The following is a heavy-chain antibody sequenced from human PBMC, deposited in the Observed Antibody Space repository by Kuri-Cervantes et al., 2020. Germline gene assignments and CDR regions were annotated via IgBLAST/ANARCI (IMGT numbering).Heavy chain of an antibody. CDR2: IYYSGST. CDR3: ARQNTVTTLDWYFDL. V-gene: IGHV4-59*08. D-gene: IGHD4-17*01. J-gene: IGHJ2*01. CDR1: GGSITNFY. Sequence: SETLSLTCTASGGSITNFYWSWIRQPPGRGLEWIGYIYYSGSTNYNPSLKSRVTISVDKSKNQFSLKLSSVTAADTAVYYCARQNTVTTLDWYFDLWGRGTLVTVSS.